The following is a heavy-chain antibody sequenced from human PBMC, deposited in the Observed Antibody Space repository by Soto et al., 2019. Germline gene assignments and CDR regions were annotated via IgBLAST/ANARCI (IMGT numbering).Heavy chain of an antibody. Sequence: PGGSLRLSCAASGFTFSSYAMSWVRQAPGKGLEWVSSISKSGGSPHYADSVKGRFTISRDNSESTLYLQMNSLGAEDTAAYYCAKSLSLTGSYNPLDYSGQATLVTGSS. D-gene: IGHD3-9*01. CDR2: ISKSGGSP. CDR1: GFTFSSYA. J-gene: IGHJ4*02. CDR3: AKSLSLTGSYNPLDY. V-gene: IGHV3-23*01.